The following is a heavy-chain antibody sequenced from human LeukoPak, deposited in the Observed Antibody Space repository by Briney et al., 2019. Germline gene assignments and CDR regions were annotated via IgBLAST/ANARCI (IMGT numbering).Heavy chain of an antibody. D-gene: IGHD5-12*01. CDR2: IWSDGSNR. J-gene: IGHJ3*02. V-gene: IGHV3-33*01. CDR3: ARSGYDGHDTNGFDI. Sequence: PGGSLRLSCAASGLIFSNYGMHWVRQAPGKGLEWVAVIWSDGSNRNYADSVKGRFTVSRDNSKNTLFLQMDSLRAEDTAVYYCARSGYDGHDTNGFDIWGQGTLGTVSA. CDR1: GLIFSNYG.